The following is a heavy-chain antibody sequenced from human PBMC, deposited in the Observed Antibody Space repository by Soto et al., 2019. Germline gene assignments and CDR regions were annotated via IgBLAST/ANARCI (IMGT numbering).Heavy chain of an antibody. CDR3: ARQEPDYYYYYGMDV. Sequence: PGESLKISCNGSGYSFNTYWINWVRQIPGKGLEWMGRIDPSVSSTKYSPSVQVHVTMSADNSITTAYLQWSSLKASDTAMYYCARQEPDYYYYYGMDVWGQGTTVTVSS. CDR2: IDPSVSST. D-gene: IGHD1-1*01. V-gene: IGHV5-10-1*01. CDR1: GYSFNTYW. J-gene: IGHJ6*02.